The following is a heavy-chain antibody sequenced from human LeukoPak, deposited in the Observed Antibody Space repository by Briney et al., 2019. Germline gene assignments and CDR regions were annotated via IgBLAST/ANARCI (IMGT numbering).Heavy chain of an antibody. D-gene: IGHD6-13*01. CDR1: GGTFSSYT. CDR3: ASDRGWIAAAGTFFDY. V-gene: IGHV1-69*02. CDR2: IIPILGIA. J-gene: IGHJ4*02. Sequence: GASVKVSCKASGGTFSSYTISWVRQAPGQGLEWMGWIIPILGIANYAQKFQGRVTITADKSTSTAYMELSSLRSEDTAVYYCASDRGWIAAAGTFFDYWGQGTLGTVSS.